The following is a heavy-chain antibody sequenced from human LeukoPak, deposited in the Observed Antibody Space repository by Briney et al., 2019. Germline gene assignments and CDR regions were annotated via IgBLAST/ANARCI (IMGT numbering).Heavy chain of an antibody. CDR1: GIAFSSYA. D-gene: IGHD2-8*01. Sequence: GGSLRLSCAASGIAFSSYAMSWVRQAPGKGLEWVSGISGSGGPTYYADSVKGRFTISRDNSKNTLYLQMNSLRADDTALYYCAKVYADSAWYVDSWGQGTLVTVSS. V-gene: IGHV3-23*01. J-gene: IGHJ4*02. CDR2: ISGSGGPT. CDR3: AKVYADSAWYVDS.